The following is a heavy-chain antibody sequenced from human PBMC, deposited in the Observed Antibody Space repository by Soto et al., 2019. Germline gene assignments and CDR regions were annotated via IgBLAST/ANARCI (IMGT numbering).Heavy chain of an antibody. J-gene: IGHJ3*02. Sequence: ASVKVSCKASGGTFSSYTISWVRQAPGQGLEWMGWIIPILGIANYAQKFQGRVTMTADKSTSTAYMELRSLRSDDTAVYYCARVELRYYDSSGYYSGAFDIWGQGTMVTVSS. V-gene: IGHV1-69*10. D-gene: IGHD3-22*01. CDR3: ARVELRYYDSSGYYSGAFDI. CDR2: IIPILGIA. CDR1: GGTFSSYT.